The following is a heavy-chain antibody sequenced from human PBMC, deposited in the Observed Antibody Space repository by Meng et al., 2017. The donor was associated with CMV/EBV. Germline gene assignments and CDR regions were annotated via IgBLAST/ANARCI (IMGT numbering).Heavy chain of an antibody. CDR2: INHSGST. CDR3: ARGTKGLSY. J-gene: IGHJ4*02. D-gene: IGHD2-15*01. CDR1: GGSFSGYY. Sequence: LSLTCAVYGGSFSGYYWSWIRQPPGKGLEWIGEINHSGSTNYNPSLKSRVTISVGTSKNQFSLKLSSVTAADTAVYYCARGTKGLSYWGQGTLVTVSS. V-gene: IGHV4-34*01.